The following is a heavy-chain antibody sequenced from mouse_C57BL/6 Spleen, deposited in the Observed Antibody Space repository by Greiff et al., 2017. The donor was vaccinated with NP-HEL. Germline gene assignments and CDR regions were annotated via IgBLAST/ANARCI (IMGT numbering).Heavy chain of an antibody. J-gene: IGHJ2*01. CDR3: ARDPYGCFDY. D-gene: IGHD2-2*01. CDR1: GYSITSGYY. Sequence: EVKLMESGPGLVKPSQSLSLTCSVTGYSITSGYYWNWIRQFPGNKLEWMGYISYDGSNNYNPSLKNRISITRDTSKNQFFLKLNSVTTEDTATYYCARDPYGCFDYWGQGTTLTVSS. CDR2: ISYDGSN. V-gene: IGHV3-6*01.